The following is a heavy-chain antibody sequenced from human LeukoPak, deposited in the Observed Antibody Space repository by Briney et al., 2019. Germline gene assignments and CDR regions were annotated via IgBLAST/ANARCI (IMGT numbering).Heavy chain of an antibody. CDR1: GFTFSGSA. D-gene: IGHD3-10*01. CDR2: IRSKANSYAT. CDR3: TRHGDYYGSGSYYQYYYYYYMDV. Sequence: GGSLRLSCAASGFTFSGSAMHWVRQASGKGLVWVGRIRSKANSYATAYAASVKGRFTISRDDSKNTAYLQMNSLKTEDTAVYYCTRHGDYYGSGSYYQYYYYYYMDVWGKGTTVTVSS. J-gene: IGHJ6*03. V-gene: IGHV3-73*01.